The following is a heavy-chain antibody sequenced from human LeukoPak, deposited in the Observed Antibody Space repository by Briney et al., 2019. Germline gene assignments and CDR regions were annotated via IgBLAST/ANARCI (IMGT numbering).Heavy chain of an antibody. CDR2: IIPIFGTA. J-gene: IGHJ6*02. CDR1: GGTFSSYA. CDR3: ARSLGYCSSTSCYTYYYGMDV. D-gene: IGHD2-2*02. V-gene: IGHV1-69*13. Sequence: GASVTVSCTASGGTFSSYAISWVRQAPGQGLEWMGGIIPIFGTANYAQKFQGRVTITADESTSTAYMELSSLRSEDTAVYYCARSLGYCSSTSCYTYYYGMDVWGQGTTVTVSS.